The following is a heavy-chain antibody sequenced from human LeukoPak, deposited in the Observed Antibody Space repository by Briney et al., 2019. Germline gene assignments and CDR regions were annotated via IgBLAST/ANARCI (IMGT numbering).Heavy chain of an antibody. CDR3: ARDESGYCSGGSCNFDY. CDR2: INPNSGGT. V-gene: IGHV1-2*02. J-gene: IGHJ4*02. CDR1: GYTFTGYY. D-gene: IGHD2-15*01. Sequence: GASVKVSCKASGYTFTGYYMHWVRQAPGQGLEWMGWINPNSGGTNYAQKFQGRVTMTRDTSISTAYMELSRLRSDDTAVYYCARDESGYCSGGSCNFDYWGQGTLVTVSS.